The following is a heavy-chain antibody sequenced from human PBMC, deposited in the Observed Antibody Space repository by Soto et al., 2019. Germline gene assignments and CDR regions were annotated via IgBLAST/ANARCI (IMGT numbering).Heavy chain of an antibody. Sequence: PSETLSLTCTVSGGSISSYYWSWIRQPPGKGLEWIGYIYYSGSTNYNPSLKSRVTISVDTSKNQFSLKLSSVTAADTAVYYCARGDQQLVTYYFDYWGQGTLVTVSS. CDR2: IYYSGST. D-gene: IGHD6-13*01. V-gene: IGHV4-59*01. CDR3: ARGDQQLVTYYFDY. J-gene: IGHJ4*02. CDR1: GGSISSYY.